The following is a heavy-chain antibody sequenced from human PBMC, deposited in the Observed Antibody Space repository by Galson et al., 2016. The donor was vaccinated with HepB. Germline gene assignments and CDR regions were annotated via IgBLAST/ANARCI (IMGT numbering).Heavy chain of an antibody. Sequence: LRLSCAASGFSFSRHWMSWVRQAPGKGLEWVANIKQDGGEIYYVDSVKGRFTISRDDAQSSLFLQMNSLRAGDTAMYYCARDRGDDAFDIWGQGTMVTVSS. J-gene: IGHJ3*02. V-gene: IGHV3-7*01. CDR3: ARDRGDDAFDI. CDR2: IKQDGGEI. CDR1: GFSFSRHW. D-gene: IGHD3-16*01.